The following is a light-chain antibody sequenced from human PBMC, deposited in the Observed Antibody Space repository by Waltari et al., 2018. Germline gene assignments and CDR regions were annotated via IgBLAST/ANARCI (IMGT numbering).Light chain of an antibody. CDR2: GAS. CDR1: QSVSGSY. Sequence: EIVLTQSPGTLSLSPGERATLSCRASQSVSGSYLAWYQQKPDQAPRLLIYGASSRATGIPDRFSGSGSGTDFTLTISRVAPEDFAVYYCQQYGSSPWTFGQGSKVEIK. J-gene: IGKJ1*01. CDR3: QQYGSSPWT. V-gene: IGKV3-20*01.